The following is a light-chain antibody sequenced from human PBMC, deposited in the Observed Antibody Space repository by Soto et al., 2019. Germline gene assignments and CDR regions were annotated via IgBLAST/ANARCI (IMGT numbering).Light chain of an antibody. Sequence: QTVVAQPPSVSGAPGQRVTISCTGSSSNIGAGYDVHWYQQLPGTVPKLLIYSNNNRPSGVPDRFSGSKSGASASLAITGLQAEDETVYYCQSYDSSLSAWVFGGGTKLTVL. CDR3: QSYDSSLSAWV. CDR1: SSNIGAGYD. J-gene: IGLJ3*02. V-gene: IGLV1-40*03. CDR2: SNN.